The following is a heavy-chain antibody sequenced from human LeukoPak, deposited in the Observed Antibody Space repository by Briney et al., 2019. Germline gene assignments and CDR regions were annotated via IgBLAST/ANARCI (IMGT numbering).Heavy chain of an antibody. Sequence: GGSLRLSCAASGFTFSSYWMHWVRQAPGKGLVWVSRINSDGSSTSYADSVKGRFTISRDNAKNTLYLQMNSLRAEDTAVYYCAKGFLLPNWIDPWGQGTLVTVSS. CDR2: INSDGSST. V-gene: IGHV3-74*01. D-gene: IGHD2-15*01. CDR3: AKGFLLPNWIDP. J-gene: IGHJ5*02. CDR1: GFTFSSYW.